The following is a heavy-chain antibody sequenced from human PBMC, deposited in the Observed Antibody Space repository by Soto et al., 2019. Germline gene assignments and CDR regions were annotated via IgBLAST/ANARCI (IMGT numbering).Heavy chain of an antibody. V-gene: IGHV3-48*01. CDR2: ISSSSSTI. Sequence: GSLRLSCAASGFTFSSYSMNWVRQAPGKGLEWVSYISSSSSTIYYADSVKGRFTISRDNSKNTLYLQLNSLTTEDTAVYYCTTLGHYYDSSPLDVWGQGTTVTVSS. CDR3: TTLGHYYDSSPLDV. J-gene: IGHJ6*02. CDR1: GFTFSSYS. D-gene: IGHD3-22*01.